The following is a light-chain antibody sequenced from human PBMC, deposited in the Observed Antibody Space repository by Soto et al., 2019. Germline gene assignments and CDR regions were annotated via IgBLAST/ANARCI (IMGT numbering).Light chain of an antibody. V-gene: IGLV1-44*01. CDR2: NNN. CDR1: RSNIGSQV. CDR3: ATWDDSLDGPV. Sequence: QSVLTQPPSASGAPGQRVTISCSGSRSNIGSQVVQWFQHLPGTAPKLLMQNNNERPSGVPARFSGSKSGTSASLAIAGLQPEDEGDYYYATWDDSLDGPVFGGGTKLTVL. J-gene: IGLJ2*01.